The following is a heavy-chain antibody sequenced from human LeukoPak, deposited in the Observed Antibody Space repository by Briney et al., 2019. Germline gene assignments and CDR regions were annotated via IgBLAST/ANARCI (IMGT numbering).Heavy chain of an antibody. Sequence: SVKVSCKAAGSTLNTYAINWVRQAPGQGLEWMGGIIPILNIPKYAQIFQDRVTISADTSTRAAYMELSSLRFEDTAMYYCARDFWGVGGAFDIWGQGTMVTVSS. CDR2: IIPILNIP. D-gene: IGHD3-16*01. CDR3: ARDFWGVGGAFDI. J-gene: IGHJ3*02. V-gene: IGHV1-69*10. CDR1: GSTLNTYA.